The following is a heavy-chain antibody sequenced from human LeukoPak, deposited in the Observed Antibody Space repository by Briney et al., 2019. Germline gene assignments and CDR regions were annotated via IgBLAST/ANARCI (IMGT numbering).Heavy chain of an antibody. CDR1: GFTFSNYA. Sequence: SLXXSCAASGFTFSNYAMSWVRQAPGKGLEWVSAILGSGGSTYYADSVKGRFTVSRDNSKSTLYLQMNSLRAEDTALYYCAKWGDYDVLTGYYVPDYWGQGTLVTVSS. CDR2: ILGSGGST. CDR3: AKWGDYDVLTGYYVPDY. V-gene: IGHV3-23*01. J-gene: IGHJ4*02. D-gene: IGHD3-9*01.